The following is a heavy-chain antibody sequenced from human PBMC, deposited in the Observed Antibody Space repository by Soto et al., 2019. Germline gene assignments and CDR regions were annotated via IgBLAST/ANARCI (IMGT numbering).Heavy chain of an antibody. CDR3: GKNRVTYSLAPDQ. V-gene: IGHV3-7*03. J-gene: IGHJ4*02. D-gene: IGHD2-8*01. CDR1: GFTFSTSW. Sequence: PGGSLRLSCTASGFTFSTSWMTWIRQAPGKGLEWVAQIKPDGSDKSYVDSMKGRFTISRDNSKNSLYLQMDSLRAEDTAIYFCGKNRVTYSLAPDQCGQGTLVTVSS. CDR2: IKPDGSDK.